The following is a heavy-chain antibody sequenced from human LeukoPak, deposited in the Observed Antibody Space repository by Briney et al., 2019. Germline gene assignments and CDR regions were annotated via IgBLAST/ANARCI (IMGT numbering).Heavy chain of an antibody. CDR2: ISAYNGNT. CDR1: GYTLTSYG. CDR3: ARVDSYGLFDY. D-gene: IGHD5-18*01. J-gene: IGHJ4*02. Sequence: ASVKVSCKASGYTLTSYGIRWVRQAPGQGLEWMGWISAYNGNTNYAQKLQGRVTMTTDTSTSTAYMELRSLRSDDTAVYYCARVDSYGLFDYWGQGTLVTVSS. V-gene: IGHV1-18*01.